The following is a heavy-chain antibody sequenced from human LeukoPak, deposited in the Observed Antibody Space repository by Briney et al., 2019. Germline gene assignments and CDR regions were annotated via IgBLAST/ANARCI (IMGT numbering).Heavy chain of an antibody. CDR1: GFTFSSYA. CDR2: ISSNGGST. J-gene: IGHJ3*02. V-gene: IGHV3-64*04. D-gene: IGHD6-25*01. Sequence: GGSLRLSCSASGFTFSSYAMHWVRQAPGKGLEYVSAISSNGGSTYYADSVKGRFTISRDSSKNTVYLQMNGLRVDDTALYYCAKDRLPDSGWNFDMWGQGTMVTVSA. CDR3: AKDRLPDSGWNFDM.